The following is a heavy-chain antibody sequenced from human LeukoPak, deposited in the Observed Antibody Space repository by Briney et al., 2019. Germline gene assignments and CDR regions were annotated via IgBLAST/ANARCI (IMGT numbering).Heavy chain of an antibody. V-gene: IGHV3-48*03. CDR1: GFTFSSYE. D-gene: IGHD7-27*01. CDR2: ISATGNTI. Sequence: PGGSLRLSCAASGFTFSSYEMNWVRQAPGKGLEWVSYISATGNTIIYADSVKGRFTVSRDNAKNSLYLQMSSLRAEDTAVYFCARDSGGTWGRGAYFFDYWGQGTLVTVSS. CDR3: ARDSGGTWGRGAYFFDY. J-gene: IGHJ4*02.